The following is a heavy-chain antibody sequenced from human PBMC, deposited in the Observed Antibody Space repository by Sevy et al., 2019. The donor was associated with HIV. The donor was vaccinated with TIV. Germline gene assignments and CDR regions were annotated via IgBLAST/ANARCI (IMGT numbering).Heavy chain of an antibody. V-gene: IGHV3-9*01. D-gene: IGHD2-21*01. Sequence: LSLTCAASGFPFNDHAMHWVRQVPGKGLEWVSGISWNSRNIGYADSVKGRFTISRDNARHFVYLEMNSLRPEDTAFYYCAKDINRGCDGVNCYSYYYYLYGLDVWGQGTTVTVSS. J-gene: IGHJ6*02. CDR3: AKDINRGCDGVNCYSYYYYLYGLDV. CDR1: GFPFNDHA. CDR2: ISWNSRNI.